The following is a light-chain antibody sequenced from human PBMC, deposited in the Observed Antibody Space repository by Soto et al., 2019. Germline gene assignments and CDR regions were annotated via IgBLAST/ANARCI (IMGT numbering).Light chain of an antibody. CDR3: QQCYNWPLT. CDR2: GAS. CDR1: QSVSSS. V-gene: IGKV3-15*01. Sequence: EILMTQSPATLSVSPGERATLSCRASQSVSSSLAWYQQKPGQAPGLLIYGASTRATGVPARFSGSGSGTEFALTISSLQSEDFAVYYCQQCYNWPLTFGGGTKVEIK. J-gene: IGKJ4*01.